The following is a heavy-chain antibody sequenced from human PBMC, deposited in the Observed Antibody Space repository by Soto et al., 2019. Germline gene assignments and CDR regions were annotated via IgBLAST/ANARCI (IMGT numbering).Heavy chain of an antibody. V-gene: IGHV4-61*01. CDR2: IYHSGGT. CDR3: ARDKRGCSTGGCYLNWFDP. J-gene: IGHJ5*02. Sequence: SETLSLTCTVSGGSISSSSYYWGWIRQPPGKGLEWIGYIYHSGGTNYNPSLKSRVTISVDTSKNQFSLNLSSVTAADTAVYYCARDKRGCSTGGCYLNWFDPWGQGTLVTVSS. D-gene: IGHD2-15*01. CDR1: GGSISSSSYY.